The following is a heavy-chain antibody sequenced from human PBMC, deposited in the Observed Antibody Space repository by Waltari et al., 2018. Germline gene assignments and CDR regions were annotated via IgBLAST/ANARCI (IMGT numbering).Heavy chain of an antibody. D-gene: IGHD2-8*01. J-gene: IGHJ3*02. V-gene: IGHV3-23*03. CDR2: IYSGGST. CDR3: AVPPNLNDGAFDI. Sequence: EVQLWECGGGLVRPGGCLRLSCVASGFTFGRYAMRWVRRAPGKGLEWVSVIYSGGSTYFAYSVKGRFTISRDNSKNTLYLQMNSLRAEDTAVYYCAVPPNLNDGAFDIWGQGTMVTVSS. CDR1: GFTFGRYA.